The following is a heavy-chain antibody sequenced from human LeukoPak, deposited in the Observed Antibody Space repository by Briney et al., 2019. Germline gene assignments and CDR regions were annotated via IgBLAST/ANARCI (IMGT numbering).Heavy chain of an antibody. V-gene: IGHV1-3*01. CDR2: INAGNDNT. Sequence: ASVKVSCKASGYTFTSYAMHWVRQAPRQRLEWMGWINAGNDNTKYSQKFQGRVTITRDTSASTAYMELSSLRSEDTAVYYCARDLGYCTGGTCYPNWFGPWGQATLVTVSS. CDR3: ARDLGYCTGGTCYPNWFGP. D-gene: IGHD2-15*01. CDR1: GYTFTSYA. J-gene: IGHJ5*02.